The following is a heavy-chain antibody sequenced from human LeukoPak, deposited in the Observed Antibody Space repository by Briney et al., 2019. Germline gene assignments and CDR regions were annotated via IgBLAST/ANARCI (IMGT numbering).Heavy chain of an antibody. CDR2: INPNSGGT. D-gene: IGHD3-10*01. J-gene: IGHJ4*02. CDR3: ARDRRFGELGGN. Sequence: ASVKVSCKASGYSFIDKYMHWVRQAPGQGLEWMGGINPNSGGTNYAQKFQGRVTMTTDTSMSTAYMELSRLTSDDTAVYYCARDRRFGELGGNWGQGTLVTVSS. CDR1: GYSFIDKY. V-gene: IGHV1-2*02.